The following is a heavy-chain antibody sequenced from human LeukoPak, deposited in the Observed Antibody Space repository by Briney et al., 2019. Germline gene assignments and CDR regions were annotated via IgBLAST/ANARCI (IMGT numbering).Heavy chain of an antibody. V-gene: IGHV4-34*01. J-gene: IGHJ4*02. D-gene: IGHD6-19*01. CDR2: INHSGST. Sequence: SETLSLTCAVYGGSFSGYYWSWIRQPPGKGLEWIGEINHSGSTNYNPSLKSRVTISVDTSKNQFSLKLSSVTAADTAVYYCARHGVAGYYFDYWGQGTLVTVSS. CDR3: ARHGVAGYYFDY. CDR1: GGSFSGYY.